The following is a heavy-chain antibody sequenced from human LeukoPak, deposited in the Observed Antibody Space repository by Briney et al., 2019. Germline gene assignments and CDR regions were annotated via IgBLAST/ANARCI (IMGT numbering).Heavy chain of an antibody. CDR1: DGSISGYS. CDR3: VRGPYGASISKWFDP. V-gene: IGHV4-59*01. Sequence: SETLSLTCTVSDGSISGYSWSWIRQPPGKGLEWIGYIYYSGDTNYNPSLKNRVTLSVDTSRNRLSLQLSSVTTADTAVYYCVRGPYGASISKWFDPWGQGTLVIVSS. CDR2: IYYSGDT. J-gene: IGHJ5*02. D-gene: IGHD4/OR15-4a*01.